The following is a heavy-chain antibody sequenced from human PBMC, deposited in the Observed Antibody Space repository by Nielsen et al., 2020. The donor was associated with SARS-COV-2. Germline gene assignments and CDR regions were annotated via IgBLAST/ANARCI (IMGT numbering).Heavy chain of an antibody. V-gene: IGHV3-21*01. Sequence: GESLKISCAASGFTFSSYSMNWVRQAPGKGLEWVSSISISSSSFYCTDSVRGRFTISRDNAKNSLYLQMNSLRAEDTAVYYCARNSIAAASDYWGQGTLVTVSS. CDR3: ARNSIAAASDY. CDR1: GFTFSSYS. CDR2: ISISSSSF. J-gene: IGHJ4*02. D-gene: IGHD6-13*01.